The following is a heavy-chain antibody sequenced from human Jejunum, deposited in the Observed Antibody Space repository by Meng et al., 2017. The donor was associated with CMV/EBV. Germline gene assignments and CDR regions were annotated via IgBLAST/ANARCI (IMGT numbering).Heavy chain of an antibody. CDR1: EFTFDDYA. Sequence: EFTFDDYAMHWVRQAPGKGLEWVSGISWNGDNIDYADSVRGRFTISRDNAKNSLYLQMNSLKAEDTAFYYCAKTLSPYDFWSGADYWGQGTLVTVSS. CDR2: ISWNGDNI. J-gene: IGHJ4*02. D-gene: IGHD3-3*01. V-gene: IGHV3-9*01. CDR3: AKTLSPYDFWSGADY.